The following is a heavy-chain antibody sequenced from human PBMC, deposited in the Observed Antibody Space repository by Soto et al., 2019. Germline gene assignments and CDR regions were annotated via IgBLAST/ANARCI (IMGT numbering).Heavy chain of an antibody. D-gene: IGHD6-13*01. Sequence: QVPLVQSGAEVKKPGASVKVSCKASGYTFTSYGISWVRQAPGQGLEWMGWISAYNGITNYAQKLQGRVTMTTDTSTSTAYMELRSLRSDDTAVYYCARDWGYSSSWRTNYYFDYWGQGTLVTVSS. J-gene: IGHJ4*02. V-gene: IGHV1-18*01. CDR1: GYTFTSYG. CDR2: ISAYNGIT. CDR3: ARDWGYSSSWRTNYYFDY.